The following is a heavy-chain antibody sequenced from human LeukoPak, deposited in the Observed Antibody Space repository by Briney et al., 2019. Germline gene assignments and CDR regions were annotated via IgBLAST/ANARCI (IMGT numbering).Heavy chain of an antibody. Sequence: GSLRLSCAASGFTMSHYGVSWVRQAPGKGLEWIGNIYYNGITYYNPSLKSRVTISVDTSKSQFSLKLNSVTAADTAVYYCARRDYYDSSGYFYYWGQGTLVTVSS. CDR2: IYYNGIT. V-gene: IGHV4-39*01. CDR1: GFTMSHYG. J-gene: IGHJ4*02. CDR3: ARRDYYDSSGYFYY. D-gene: IGHD3-22*01.